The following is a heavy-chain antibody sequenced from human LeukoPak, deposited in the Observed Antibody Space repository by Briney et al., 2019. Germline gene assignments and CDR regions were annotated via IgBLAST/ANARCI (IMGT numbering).Heavy chain of an antibody. V-gene: IGHV3-30*18. D-gene: IGHD6-19*01. J-gene: IGHJ3*02. CDR2: ISYDGNNK. CDR3: AKDGSSGWKLNAFDI. CDR1: GFTFSSYG. Sequence: GGSLRLSCAASGFTFSSYGMHWVRQAPGKGLEWVAVISYDGNNKYYADSVKGRFTISRDNSKNTLYLQMNSLRAEDTAVYYCAKDGSSGWKLNAFDIWGQGTMVTVSS.